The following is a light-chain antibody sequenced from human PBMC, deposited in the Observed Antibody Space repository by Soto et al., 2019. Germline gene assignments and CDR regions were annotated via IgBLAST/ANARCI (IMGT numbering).Light chain of an antibody. CDR2: DVS. J-gene: IGLJ1*01. CDR1: SSDVGGYNY. V-gene: IGLV2-14*01. CDR3: SSHTSSSTSYV. Sequence: QSGLTQPASVSGSPGQLITISCTGTSSDVGGYNYVSWYQQHPGKAPKLMIYDVSNRPSGVSNRFSGSKSGNTASLTISGLQAEDEADYYCSSHTSSSTSYVFGTGTKVTV.